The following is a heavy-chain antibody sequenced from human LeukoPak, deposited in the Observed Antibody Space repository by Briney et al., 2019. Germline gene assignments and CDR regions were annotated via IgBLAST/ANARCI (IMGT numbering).Heavy chain of an antibody. D-gene: IGHD3-16*02. CDR1: GGSFSGYY. CDR2: INHSGST. J-gene: IGHJ4*02. Sequence: SETLSLTCAVYGGSFSGYYWSWIRQPPGKGLEWIGEINHSGSTNYNPSLKSRVTISVDTSKNQFSLKLSSATAADTAVYYCARARYYDYVWGSYRSRGFFDYWGQGTLVTVSS. V-gene: IGHV4-34*01. CDR3: ARARYYDYVWGSYRSRGFFDY.